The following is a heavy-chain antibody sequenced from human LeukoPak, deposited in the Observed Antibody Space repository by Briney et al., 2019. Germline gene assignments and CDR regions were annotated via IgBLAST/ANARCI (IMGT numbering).Heavy chain of an antibody. CDR3: ARGFAPADYYYYGMDV. Sequence: GGSLRLSCAASGITFSSYSMNWVRQAPGKGLEWVSYISSSSSTIYYADSVKGRFTISRDNAKNSLYLQMNSLRDEDTAVYYCARGFAPADYYYYGMDVWGQGTTVTVSS. D-gene: IGHD6-13*01. CDR1: GITFSSYS. J-gene: IGHJ6*02. V-gene: IGHV3-48*02. CDR2: ISSSSSTI.